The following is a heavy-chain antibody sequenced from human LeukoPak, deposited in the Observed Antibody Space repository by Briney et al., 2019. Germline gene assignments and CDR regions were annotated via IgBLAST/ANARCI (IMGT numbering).Heavy chain of an antibody. CDR2: IRYDGSNK. J-gene: IGHJ3*02. CDR1: GFTFSSYA. D-gene: IGHD6-13*01. V-gene: IGHV3-30*02. Sequence: GGSLRLSCAASGFTFSSYAMNWVRQAPGKGLAWVAFIRYDGSNKYYADSVKGRFTISRDNSKNTLYLQMNSLRAEDTAVYYCAKEGTGLVAAAGHDAFDIWGQGTMVTVSS. CDR3: AKEGTGLVAAAGHDAFDI.